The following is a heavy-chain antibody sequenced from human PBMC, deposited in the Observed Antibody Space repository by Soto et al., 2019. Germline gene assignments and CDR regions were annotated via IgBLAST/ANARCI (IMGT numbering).Heavy chain of an antibody. Sequence: GGSLRLSCAASGFTVSSNYMSWVRQAPGKGLEWVSVIYSGGSTYYADSVKGRFTISRDNSKNTLYLQMNSLRAEDTAVYYCARGPGRDDYMDRAEYFQHWGQGTLVTVSS. CDR3: ARGPGRDDYMDRAEYFQH. J-gene: IGHJ1*01. CDR1: GFTVSSNY. V-gene: IGHV3-53*01. D-gene: IGHD4-4*01. CDR2: IYSGGST.